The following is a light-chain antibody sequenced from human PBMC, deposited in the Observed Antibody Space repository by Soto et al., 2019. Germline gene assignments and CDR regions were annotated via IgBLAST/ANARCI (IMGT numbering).Light chain of an antibody. CDR2: AAS. J-gene: IGKJ1*01. CDR1: QSVRSN. Sequence: EKLMTQSPATLSVSPGERATLYCRASQSVRSNLAWFQQKPGQAPRLLIYAASTRATGIPARFSGSGSGTEFTLTISRLEPEDFAVYYCQQYGSSGTFGQGTKVDIK. V-gene: IGKV3-15*01. CDR3: QQYGSSGT.